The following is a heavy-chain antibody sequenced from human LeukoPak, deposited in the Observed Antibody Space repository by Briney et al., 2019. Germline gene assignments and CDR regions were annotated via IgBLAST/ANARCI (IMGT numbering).Heavy chain of an antibody. CDR3: ASGYQIVS. Sequence: SETLSLTCTVSGGSIRNYYWSWIRQPPGKGLEWIGYIYYGGTTDYNPSLKSRVTISVDTSKNQFSLTVRSVTAADTAVYYCASGYQIVSWGQGTLVSVSS. CDR1: GGSIRNYY. V-gene: IGHV4-59*01. D-gene: IGHD2/OR15-2a*01. J-gene: IGHJ5*02. CDR2: IYYGGTT.